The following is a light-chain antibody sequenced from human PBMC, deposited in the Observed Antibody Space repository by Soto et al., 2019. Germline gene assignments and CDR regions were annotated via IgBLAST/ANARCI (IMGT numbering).Light chain of an antibody. Sequence: EIMMTQSPATLSVSPGERATLSCRASQSVSNNVAWYQQKPGQAPRLLIYYASTRATGIPARFSGSGSGTEFTLTISSLQSEDFALYYCQQYNNCPPITFGQGTRLEIK. J-gene: IGKJ5*01. V-gene: IGKV3-15*01. CDR2: YAS. CDR3: QQYNNCPPIT. CDR1: QSVSNN.